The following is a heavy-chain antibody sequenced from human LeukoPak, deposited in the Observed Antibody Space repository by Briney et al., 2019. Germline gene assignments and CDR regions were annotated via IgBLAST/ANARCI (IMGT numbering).Heavy chain of an antibody. D-gene: IGHD1-26*01. Sequence: GASVTVSCKSSASSFTSYYMHLVRQPPGQGLEWMGLVNPTGGSKGYAQKYQGRVTMTRDMSTSTDYMELSSLRSEDTAIYYGARDNSVGDNAWWFDPWGQGTLVTVSS. CDR3: ARDNSVGDNAWWFDP. V-gene: IGHV1-46*01. CDR1: ASSFTSYY. CDR2: VNPTGGSK. J-gene: IGHJ5*02.